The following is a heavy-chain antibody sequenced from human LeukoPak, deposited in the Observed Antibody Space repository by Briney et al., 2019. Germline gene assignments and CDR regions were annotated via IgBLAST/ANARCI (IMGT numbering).Heavy chain of an antibody. J-gene: IGHJ4*02. CDR2: SSSSSSYI. CDR3: ASEIVVVPAAPKSDY. Sequence: GGSLRLSCAASGFTFSSYSMNWVRQAPWKGLEWVSSSSSSSSYIYYADSVKGRFTISRDNAKNSLYLQMNSLRAEDTAVYYCASEIVVVPAAPKSDYWGQGTLVTVSS. V-gene: IGHV3-21*01. D-gene: IGHD2-2*01. CDR1: GFTFSSYS.